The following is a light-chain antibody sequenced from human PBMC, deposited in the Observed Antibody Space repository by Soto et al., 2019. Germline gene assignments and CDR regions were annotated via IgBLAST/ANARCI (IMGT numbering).Light chain of an antibody. Sequence: EIVLTQSPATLSLSPGERATLSCRASQSVSSYLAWYQQKPGQAPRLLIYDASNRATGIPARFSGSGSGTDFTLTISSLEPEDFAVYYCQQYYNWPRTFGQGPRWIS. CDR1: QSVSSY. CDR2: DAS. J-gene: IGKJ1*01. CDR3: QQYYNWPRT. V-gene: IGKV3-11*01.